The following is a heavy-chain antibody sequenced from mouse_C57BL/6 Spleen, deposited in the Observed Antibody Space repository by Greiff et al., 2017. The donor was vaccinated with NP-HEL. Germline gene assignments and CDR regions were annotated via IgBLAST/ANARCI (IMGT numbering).Heavy chain of an antibody. CDR3: ARCRIYYDYDPYYYAMDY. V-gene: IGHV1-81*01. CDR1: GYTFTSYG. Sequence: QVQLKESGAELARPGASVKLSCKASGYTFTSYGISWVKQRTGQGLEWIGEIYPRSGNTYYNEKFKGKATLTADKSSSTAYMELRSLTSEDSAVYFCARCRIYYDYDPYYYAMDYWGQGTSVTVSS. CDR2: IYPRSGNT. D-gene: IGHD2-4*01. J-gene: IGHJ4*01.